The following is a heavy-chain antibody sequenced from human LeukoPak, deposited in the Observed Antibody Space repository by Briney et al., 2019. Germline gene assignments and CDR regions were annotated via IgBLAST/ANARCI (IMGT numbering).Heavy chain of an antibody. Sequence: SETLSLTCTVSGGSISSSSYYWGWIRQPPGKGLEWIGSIYYSGSTYYNPSLKSRVTISVDTSKNQFSLKLSSVTAADTAVYYCARDARIAAAGSTDYWGQGTLVTVSS. V-gene: IGHV4-39*07. J-gene: IGHJ4*02. D-gene: IGHD6-13*01. CDR3: ARDARIAAAGSTDY. CDR2: IYYSGST. CDR1: GGSISSSSYY.